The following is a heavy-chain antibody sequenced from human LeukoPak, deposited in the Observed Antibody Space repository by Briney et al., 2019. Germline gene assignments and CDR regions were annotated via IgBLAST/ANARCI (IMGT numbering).Heavy chain of an antibody. Sequence: TGRTLRLSCAASGFTFDDYAMHWVRHAPGKGLEWVSGISWNSGSIGYADSVKGRFTISRDNAKNSLYLQMNSLRAEDTALYYCAKDYYGSGSYPYDWGQGTLVTVSS. V-gene: IGHV3-9*01. CDR1: GFTFDDYA. J-gene: IGHJ4*02. CDR2: ISWNSGSI. D-gene: IGHD3-10*01. CDR3: AKDYYGSGSYPYD.